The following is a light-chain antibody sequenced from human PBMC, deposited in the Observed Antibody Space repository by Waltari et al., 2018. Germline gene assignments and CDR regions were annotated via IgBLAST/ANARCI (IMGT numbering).Light chain of an antibody. Sequence: DIALTQSPDSLAVSLGERATINCRSSLSVLYSSNNKNYLAWYQHKPGQPPKLLIYWASIRVSGVPDRFRGSESGTDFTLTISSLQAEDVAVYYCQQYYSNPLTFGQGTKVEI. V-gene: IGKV4-1*01. CDR1: LSVLYSSNNKNY. J-gene: IGKJ1*01. CDR3: QQYYSNPLT. CDR2: WAS.